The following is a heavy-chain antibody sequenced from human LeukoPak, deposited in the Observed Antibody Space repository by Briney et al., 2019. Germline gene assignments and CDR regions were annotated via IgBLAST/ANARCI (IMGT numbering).Heavy chain of an antibody. J-gene: IGHJ4*02. CDR2: ISYDGSNK. D-gene: IGHD6-19*01. CDR1: GFTFSSYA. CDR3: ARGWAGNY. V-gene: IGHV3-30-3*01. Sequence: GGSLRLSCAASGFTFSSYAMHWVRQAPGKGLEWVAVISYDGSNKYYADSVKGRSTVSRDNAKNSLYLQMNSLRAEDTAVYYCARGWAGNYWGQGTLVTVSS.